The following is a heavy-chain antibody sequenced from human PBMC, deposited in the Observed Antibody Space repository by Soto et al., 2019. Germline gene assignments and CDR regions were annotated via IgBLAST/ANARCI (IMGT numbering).Heavy chain of an antibody. CDR1: GGTFSSYA. CDR3: ASGPYDFWSGYIRSSYGMDV. CDR2: IIPIFGTA. V-gene: IGHV1-69*06. J-gene: IGHJ6*02. Sequence: SVKVSCKASGGTFSSYAISWVRQAPGQGLEWMGGIIPIFGTANYAQKFQGRVTITADKSTSTAYMELSSLRSEDTAVYYCASGPYDFWSGYIRSSYGMDVWGQGITVTVSS. D-gene: IGHD3-3*01.